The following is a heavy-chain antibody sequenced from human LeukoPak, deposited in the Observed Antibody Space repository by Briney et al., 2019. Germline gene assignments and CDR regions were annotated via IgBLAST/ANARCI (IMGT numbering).Heavy chain of an antibody. D-gene: IGHD3-9*01. V-gene: IGHV3-23*01. Sequence: GGSLRLSCAASGFTFSSYAMSWVRQAPGKGLEWVSAISGSGGSTYHADSVKGRFTISRDNSKNTLYLQMNSLRAEDTAVYYCAKSRYFDWFSPFDAFDIWGQGTMVTVSS. CDR3: AKSRYFDWFSPFDAFDI. CDR1: GFTFSSYA. CDR2: ISGSGGST. J-gene: IGHJ3*02.